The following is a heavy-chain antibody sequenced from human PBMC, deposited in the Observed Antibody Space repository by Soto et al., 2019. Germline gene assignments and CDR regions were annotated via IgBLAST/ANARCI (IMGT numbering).Heavy chain of an antibody. CDR1: GDSISSYY. D-gene: IGHD3-22*01. V-gene: IGHV4-59*01. CDR2: LYYGRSA. J-gene: IGHJ4*02. Sequence: QVQLQESGPGLVKPSETLSLTCAVSGDSISSYYCMWIRQPPGKGLESIGYLYYGRSANYNPSLKSRVTLSVDTATNQCPLTLSSMTAADTAVYYCALRSMAVVPEYWGQGTLVTVSS. CDR3: ALRSMAVVPEY.